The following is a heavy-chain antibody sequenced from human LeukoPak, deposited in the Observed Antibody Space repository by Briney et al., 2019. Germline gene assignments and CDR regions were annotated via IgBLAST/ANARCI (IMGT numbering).Heavy chain of an antibody. CDR2: INHSGST. V-gene: IGHV4-34*01. J-gene: IGHJ5*02. D-gene: IGHD6-13*01. Sequence: ASETLSLTCAVYGGSFSGYYWSWIRQPPGKGLEWIGEINHSGSTNYNPSLKSRVTISVDTSKNQFSLKLSSVTAADTAVYYCARHWYSSSWLTYWFDPWGQGTLVTVSS. CDR3: ARHWYSSSWLTYWFDP. CDR1: GGSFSGYY.